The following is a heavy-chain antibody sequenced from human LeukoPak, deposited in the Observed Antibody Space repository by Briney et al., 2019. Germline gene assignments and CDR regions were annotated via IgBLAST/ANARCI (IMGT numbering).Heavy chain of an antibody. V-gene: IGHV4-34*01. D-gene: IGHD2-2*01. CDR2: INHSGST. J-gene: IGHJ4*02. Sequence: SETLSLTCAVYGESFTTYYWTWIRQPPGKGLEWIGDINHSGSTTYNPSLKSRVSISVDTSKNQFSLKLSSVTAADTAVYYCAREGIGYCSSTSCYASYFDYWGQGTLVTVSS. CDR1: GESFTTYY. CDR3: AREGIGYCSSTSCYASYFDY.